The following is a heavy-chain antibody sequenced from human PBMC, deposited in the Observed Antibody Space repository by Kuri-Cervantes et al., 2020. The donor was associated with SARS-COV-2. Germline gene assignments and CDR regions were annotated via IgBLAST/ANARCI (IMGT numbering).Heavy chain of an antibody. D-gene: IGHD2-15*01. CDR3: ARQSVVASDD. V-gene: IGHV4-39*01. CDR1: GGSISISSYY. CDR2: IYYSGST. Sequence: SETLSLTCTVSGGSISISSYYWGWIRQPPGKGLEWIGSIYYSGSTYYNPSLKSRVTISVDTSKNQFSLKLSSVTAADTAVYYCARQSVVASDDWGQGTLVTVSS. J-gene: IGHJ4*02.